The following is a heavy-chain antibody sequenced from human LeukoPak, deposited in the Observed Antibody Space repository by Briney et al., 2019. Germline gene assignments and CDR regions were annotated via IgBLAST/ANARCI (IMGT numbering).Heavy chain of an antibody. CDR2: MNPNSGNT. CDR3: ARERYSYGCDY. D-gene: IGHD5-18*01. J-gene: IGHJ4*02. V-gene: IGHV1-8*02. CDR1: GGTFSSYA. Sequence: ASVKVSCKASGGTFSSYAISWVRQAPGQGLEWMGWMNPNSGNTGYAQKFQGRVTMTRNTSISTAYMELSSLRSEDTAVYYCARERYSYGCDYWGQGTLVTVSS.